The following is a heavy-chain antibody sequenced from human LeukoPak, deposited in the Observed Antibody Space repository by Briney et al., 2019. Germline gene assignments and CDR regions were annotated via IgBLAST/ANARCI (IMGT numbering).Heavy chain of an antibody. D-gene: IGHD2-15*01. CDR1: GFTVSSNY. V-gene: IGHV3-66*02. CDR3: ARAGLKCSGGSCYSREPAFDI. J-gene: IGHJ3*02. Sequence: GGSLRLSCAASGFTVSSNYMSWVRQAPGKGLEWVSVIYSGGSTYYADSVKGRFTISRDNSKNTLYLQMNSLRAEDTAVYYCARAGLKCSGGSCYSREPAFDIWGQGTMVTVSS. CDR2: IYSGGST.